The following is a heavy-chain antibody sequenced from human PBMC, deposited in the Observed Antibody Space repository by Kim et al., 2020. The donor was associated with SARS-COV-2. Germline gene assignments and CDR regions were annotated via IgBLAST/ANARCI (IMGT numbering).Heavy chain of an antibody. CDR2: INHSGST. D-gene: IGHD6-6*01. V-gene: IGHV4-34*01. CDR3: ARGLELVPTY. Sequence: SETLSLTCAVYGGSFSGYYWSWIRQPPGKGLEWIGEINHSGSTNYNPSLKSRVTISVDTSKNQFSLKLSSVTAADTAVYYCARGLELVPTYWGQGTLVTVSS. J-gene: IGHJ4*02. CDR1: GGSFSGYY.